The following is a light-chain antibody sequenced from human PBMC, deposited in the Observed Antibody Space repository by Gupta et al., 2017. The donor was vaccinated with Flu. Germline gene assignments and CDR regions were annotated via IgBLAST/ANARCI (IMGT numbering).Light chain of an antibody. Sequence: EIVMTQSPATLSVSPGEGATLYCRASQSVSANLAWYQQTRGQAPRLLIFATTPRATGVPARFSGCGSGTQLTLTVSSLQCEDFAGYLSQQYKNWPPHSFGQGTKLEIK. J-gene: IGKJ2*03. CDR2: ATT. CDR3: QQYKNWPPHS. CDR1: QSVSAN. V-gene: IGKV3-15*01.